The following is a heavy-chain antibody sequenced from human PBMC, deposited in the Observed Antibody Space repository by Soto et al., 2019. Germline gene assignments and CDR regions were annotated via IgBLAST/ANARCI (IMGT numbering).Heavy chain of an antibody. V-gene: IGHV1-18*01. D-gene: IGHD3-3*01. CDR2: ISAYNGNT. J-gene: IGHJ6*01. Sequence: ASVKVSCKASGYTFTSYGISWVRQAPGQGLEWMGWISAYNGNTNYAQKLQGRVTMTTDTSTSTAYMELRSLRSDDTAVYYCARDCYDLWSGYFEPSGGLDVWGQGTTVTVSS. CDR3: ARDCYDLWSGYFEPSGGLDV. CDR1: GYTFTSYG.